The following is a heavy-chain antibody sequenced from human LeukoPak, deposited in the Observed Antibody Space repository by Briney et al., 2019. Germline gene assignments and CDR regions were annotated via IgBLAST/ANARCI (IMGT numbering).Heavy chain of an antibody. V-gene: IGHV4-39*01. CDR3: AGYSGSYYYYYYYGMDV. J-gene: IGHJ6*02. CDR1: GGSISSSSYY. D-gene: IGHD1-26*01. CDR2: IYYSGST. Sequence: PSETLSLTCTVSGGSISSSSYYWGWIRQPPGKGLEWIGSIYYSGSTYYNPSLKSRVTISVDTSKNQFSLKLSSVTAADTAVYYCAGYSGSYYYYYYYGMDVWGQGTTVTVSS.